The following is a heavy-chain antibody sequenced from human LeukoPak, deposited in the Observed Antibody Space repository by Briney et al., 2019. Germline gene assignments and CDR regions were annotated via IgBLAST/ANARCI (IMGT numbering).Heavy chain of an antibody. J-gene: IGHJ4*02. CDR3: AKGGFHYDYCFDY. CDR1: GFTFSSYG. CDR2: IRYDGSNK. V-gene: IGHV3-30*02. D-gene: IGHD3-16*01. Sequence: GGFLRLSCAASGFTFSSYGMHWVRQAPGKGLEWVAFIRYDGSNKYYADSVKGRFTISRDNSKNTLYLQMNSLRAEDTAVYYCAKGGFHYDYCFDYWGQGTLVTVSS.